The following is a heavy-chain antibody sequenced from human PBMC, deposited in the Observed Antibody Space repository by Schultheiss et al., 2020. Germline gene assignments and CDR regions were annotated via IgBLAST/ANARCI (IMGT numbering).Heavy chain of an antibody. V-gene: IGHV3-9*01. Sequence: GGSLRLSCAASGFTFDDYAMHWVRQAPGKGLEWVSGISWNSGSIGYADSVKGRFTISRDNAKNSLYLQMNSLRAEDTALYYCATSIAVAGTGWFDPWGQGTLVSGYS. CDR2: ISWNSGSI. CDR1: GFTFDDYA. J-gene: IGHJ5*02. D-gene: IGHD6-19*01. CDR3: ATSIAVAGTGWFDP.